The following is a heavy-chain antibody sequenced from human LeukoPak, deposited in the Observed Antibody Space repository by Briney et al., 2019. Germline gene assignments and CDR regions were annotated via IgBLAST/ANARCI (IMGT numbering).Heavy chain of an antibody. D-gene: IGHD5-18*01. CDR2: INSRSKNT. V-gene: IGHV3-21*01. CDR1: GFTFSSYS. Sequence: PGGSLRLSCAASGFTFSSYSMNWVRQASGKGLEWVSSINSRSKNTYYADSVKGRFTISRDNAKNSLYLQMNSLRAEDTAVYYCAREGYSYVEQAFDIWGQGTMVTVSS. J-gene: IGHJ3*02. CDR3: AREGYSYVEQAFDI.